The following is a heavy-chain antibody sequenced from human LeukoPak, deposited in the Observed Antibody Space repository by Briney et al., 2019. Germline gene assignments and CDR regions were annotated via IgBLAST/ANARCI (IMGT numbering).Heavy chain of an antibody. CDR2: LSENERVA. V-gene: IGHV3-64*01. J-gene: IGHJ4*02. Sequence: GGSLRLSYAASGFIFSGYDMSWFRQAPGKGLEYVSSLSENERVAFFANSVKGRFTISRDNSKNTLYLQMNSLRAEDTAVYYCANLATYDSSGYADYWGQGTLVTVSS. D-gene: IGHD3-22*01. CDR1: GFIFSGYD. CDR3: ANLATYDSSGYADY.